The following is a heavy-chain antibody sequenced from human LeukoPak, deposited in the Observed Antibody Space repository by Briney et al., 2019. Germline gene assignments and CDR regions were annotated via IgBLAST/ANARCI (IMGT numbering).Heavy chain of an antibody. Sequence: PGGSLRLSCAASGFTFSSYAMSWVRQAPGKGLEWVSAISGSGGNKYYADSVKGRFTISRDNSKNTLYLQMNSLRAEDTAVYYCAKELGLGDAFDLWGQGTMVTVSS. CDR2: ISGSGGNK. D-gene: IGHD3-22*01. CDR1: GFTFSSYA. CDR3: AKELGLGDAFDL. J-gene: IGHJ3*01. V-gene: IGHV3-23*01.